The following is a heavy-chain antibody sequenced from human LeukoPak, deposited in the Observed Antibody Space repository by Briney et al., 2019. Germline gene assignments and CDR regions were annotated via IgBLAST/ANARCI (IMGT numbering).Heavy chain of an antibody. V-gene: IGHV1-3*01. J-gene: IGHJ6*02. CDR3: ARGRRGDGYVYYYYYGMDV. CDR1: GYTFTNYA. D-gene: IGHD3-22*01. Sequence: EASVKVSCKASGYTFTNYAMYWVRQAPGQRLEWMGWINAGNGNTKYSQKFQGRVTITSDTSANTVYMELSSLRSEDTAVYYCARGRRGDGYVYYYYYGMDVWGQGTTVTVSS. CDR2: INAGNGNT.